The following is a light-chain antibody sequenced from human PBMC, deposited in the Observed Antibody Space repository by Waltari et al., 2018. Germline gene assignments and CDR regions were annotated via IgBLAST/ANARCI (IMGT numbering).Light chain of an antibody. J-gene: IGLJ2*01. Sequence: QSVLTQPPSASGSPVQRVSISCSGSGSNIGGNYVYWYQQFPGSAPNVLLYKTNQRPSGVPDRFSGSKSGTSGSLSISGLRSEDEAEYYWASWDDDVRGVVFGGGTKLTVL. CDR2: KTN. CDR1: GSNIGGNY. V-gene: IGLV1-47*01. CDR3: ASWDDDVRGVV.